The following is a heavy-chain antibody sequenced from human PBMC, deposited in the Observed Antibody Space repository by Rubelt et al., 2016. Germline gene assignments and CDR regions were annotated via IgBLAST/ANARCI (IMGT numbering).Heavy chain of an antibody. J-gene: IGHJ4*02. CDR3: ARVEYYYDSSGYSDY. D-gene: IGHD3-22*01. V-gene: IGHV1-18*01. CDR2: ISAYNGNT. CDR1: GYTFTSYG. Sequence: QVQLVQSGAEVKKPGASVKVSCKASGYTFTSYGISWVRQAPGQGLEWMGWISAYNGNTNYAQKLQGRGTLTTDTSTRTAYMELRSLRSDDTAVYYCARVEYYYDSSGYSDYWGQGTLVTVSS.